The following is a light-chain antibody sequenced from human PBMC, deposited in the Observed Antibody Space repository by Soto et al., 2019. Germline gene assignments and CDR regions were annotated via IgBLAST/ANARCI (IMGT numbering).Light chain of an antibody. V-gene: IGKV3-20*01. CDR3: QQYGSSPET. Sequence: EIVLTQSPGTLSLSPGERATLSCRASQSVSSSYLAWYQQKPGQAPRLLIYGASSRATGIPDRFSGSGSGKDFTLTISRLDPEDCAVYYCQQYGSSPETFGQGTKVDIK. J-gene: IGKJ1*01. CDR1: QSVSSSY. CDR2: GAS.